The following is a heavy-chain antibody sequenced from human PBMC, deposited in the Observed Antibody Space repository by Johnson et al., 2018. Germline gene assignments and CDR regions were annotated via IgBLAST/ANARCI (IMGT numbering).Heavy chain of an antibody. J-gene: IGHJ4*02. CDR2: ISGTGGRT. D-gene: IGHD2/OR15-2a*01. Sequence: VQLQESGPGLVKPSETLSLICTVSGAYIRNYYWSWIRLPPGKGLEWVSGISGTGGRTYYADSVKGRFTISRDNSKKTVFLEVNSPRAEDTAVYYCARDLSTEWGQGTLGTVSS. V-gene: IGHV3-23*01. CDR3: ARDLSTE. CDR1: GAYIRNYY.